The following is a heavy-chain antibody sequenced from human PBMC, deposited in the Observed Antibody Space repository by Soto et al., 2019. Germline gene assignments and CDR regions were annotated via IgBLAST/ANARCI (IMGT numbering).Heavy chain of an antibody. D-gene: IGHD6-19*01. CDR3: ATLAGALINARYYYYYYYMDV. CDR2: FDPEDGET. Sequence: GASVKVSCKVSGYTLTELSMHWVRQAPGKGLEWMGGFDPEDGETIYAQKFQGRVTMTEDTSTDTAYMELSSLRSEDTAVYYCATLAGALINARYYYYYYYMDVWGKGTTVTVSS. CDR1: GYTLTELS. J-gene: IGHJ6*03. V-gene: IGHV1-24*01.